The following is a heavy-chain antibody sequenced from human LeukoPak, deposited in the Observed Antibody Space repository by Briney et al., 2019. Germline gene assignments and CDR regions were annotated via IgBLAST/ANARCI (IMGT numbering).Heavy chain of an antibody. D-gene: IGHD3-22*01. V-gene: IGHV3-7*01. J-gene: IGHJ4*02. CDR1: GFTFSNYW. Sequence: GGSLRLSWAASGFTFSNYWMSWVRQAPGKGLEWVANIKQDGSEKYYVDSVKGRFTIPRDNAKNSLNLQMNSLTTEDTAVYYCARQFDTSGYPDYWGQGTLVTVSS. CDR2: IKQDGSEK. CDR3: ARQFDTSGYPDY.